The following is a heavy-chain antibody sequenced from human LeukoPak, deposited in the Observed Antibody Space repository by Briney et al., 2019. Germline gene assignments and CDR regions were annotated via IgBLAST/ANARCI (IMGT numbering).Heavy chain of an antibody. CDR1: GFTFDDYA. J-gene: IGHJ4*02. CDR3: AKGHYDYVWGSYRPQYYFDY. D-gene: IGHD3-16*02. Sequence: GGSLRLSCVASGFTFDDYAMHWVRQAPGKGLEWVSLISGDGGSTYYADSVKGRFTISRDNSKNSLYLQMNSLRTEDTALYYCAKGHYDYVWGSYRPQYYFDYWGQGTLVTVSS. V-gene: IGHV3-43*02. CDR2: ISGDGGST.